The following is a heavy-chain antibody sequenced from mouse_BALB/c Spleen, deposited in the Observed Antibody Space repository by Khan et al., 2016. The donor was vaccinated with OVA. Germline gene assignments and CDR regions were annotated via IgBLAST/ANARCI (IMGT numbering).Heavy chain of an antibody. CDR3: ARNPFAY. CDR2: IDPYDSEI. J-gene: IGHJ3*01. CDR1: GYTFTNYW. Sequence: QVQLQQPGAELVRPGASVNLPCKASGYTFTNYWMNWVKQRPEQGLEWIGRIDPYDSEIHYNQKFKDKDILTVDKSSNTAYMQIHSLTSEDSAVYYCARNPFAYWGQGTLVTVSA. V-gene: IGHV1-52*01.